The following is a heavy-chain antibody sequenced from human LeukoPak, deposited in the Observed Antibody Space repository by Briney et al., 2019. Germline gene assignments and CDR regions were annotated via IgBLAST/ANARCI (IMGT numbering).Heavy chain of an antibody. CDR2: INHSGST. Sequence: PSETLSLTCAVYGGSFSGYYWSWIRQPPAKGLEWIGEINHSGSTNYNPSLKSRVTISVDTSKNQFSLKLSSVTAADTAVYYCARERGLYSSSLNKNWFDPWGQGTLVTVSS. CDR1: GGSFSGYY. D-gene: IGHD6-13*01. J-gene: IGHJ5*02. CDR3: ARERGLYSSSLNKNWFDP. V-gene: IGHV4-34*01.